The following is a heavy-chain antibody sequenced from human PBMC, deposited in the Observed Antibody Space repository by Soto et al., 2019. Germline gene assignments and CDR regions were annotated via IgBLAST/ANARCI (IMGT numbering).Heavy chain of an antibody. CDR2: IYYTGTT. J-gene: IGHJ5*02. D-gene: IGHD6-13*01. V-gene: IGHV4-31*03. CDR1: GASISSGAYY. Sequence: TLSLTCTVSGASISSGAYYWTWIRQPPGKALEWIGNIYYTGTTYYNPSLKSRVTISVDTGKNQFSLRLSSVTAADTAMYYCAREELGAGTRWSDPWGQGTLVTVSS. CDR3: AREELGAGTRWSDP.